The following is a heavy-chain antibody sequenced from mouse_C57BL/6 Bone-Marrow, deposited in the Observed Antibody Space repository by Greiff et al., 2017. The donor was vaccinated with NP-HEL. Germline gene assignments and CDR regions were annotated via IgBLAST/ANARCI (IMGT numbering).Heavy chain of an antibody. CDR3: ARHGGYWYFDV. CDR1: GFTFSSYG. Sequence: EVQRVESGGDLVKPGGSLKLSCAASGFTFSSYGMSWVRQTPDKRLEWVATISSGGSYTYYPDSVKGRFTISRDNAKNTLYLQMSSLKSEDTAMDDCARHGGYWYFDVWGTGTTVTVSA. CDR2: ISSGGSYT. V-gene: IGHV5-6*01. J-gene: IGHJ1*03.